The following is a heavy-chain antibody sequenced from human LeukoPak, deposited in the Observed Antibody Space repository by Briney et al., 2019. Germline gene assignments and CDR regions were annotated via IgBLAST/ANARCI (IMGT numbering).Heavy chain of an antibody. J-gene: IGHJ6*02. CDR3: AKELERLPYYGMDV. CDR1: GFTFSSYA. V-gene: IGHV3-23*01. CDR2: ISGSGGST. Sequence: GGSLRLSCAASGFTFSSYAMSWVRQAPGKGLVWVSAISGSGGSTYYADSVKGRFTISRDNSKNTLYLQMNSLRAEDTAVYYCAKELERLPYYGMDVWGQGTTVTVSS. D-gene: IGHD1-1*01.